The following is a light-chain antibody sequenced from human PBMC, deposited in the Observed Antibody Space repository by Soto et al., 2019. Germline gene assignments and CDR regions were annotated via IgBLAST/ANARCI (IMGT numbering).Light chain of an antibody. CDR2: GAS. CDR1: QSVSSN. J-gene: IGKJ2*01. Sequence: EIVMTQSAATLSVSPGERATLSCRASQSVSSNLAWYQQKPGQAPRLLIYGASPRATGIPDRFSGSGSGTEFTLTISRLQSEDFGIYYCQQYNNWPFTFGQGTKLEIK. V-gene: IGKV3-15*01. CDR3: QQYNNWPFT.